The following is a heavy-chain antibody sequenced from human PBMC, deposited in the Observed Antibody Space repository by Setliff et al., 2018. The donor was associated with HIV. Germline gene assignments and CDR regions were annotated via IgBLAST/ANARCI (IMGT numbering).Heavy chain of an antibody. J-gene: IGHJ5*02. CDR2: SHYNGST. V-gene: IGHV4-31*02. D-gene: IGHD3-3*01. Sequence: SETLSLTCTVSGGSIGSGGSYWSWIRQHPGKGLEWIGNSHYNGSTYYYPSLKSRVTISVDTSKNQFSLNVRSVTAADTAVYYCASWGRARRANYNFWSGSSWFDPWGQGILVTVSS. CDR1: GGSIGSGGSY. CDR3: ASWGRARRANYNFWSGSSWFDP.